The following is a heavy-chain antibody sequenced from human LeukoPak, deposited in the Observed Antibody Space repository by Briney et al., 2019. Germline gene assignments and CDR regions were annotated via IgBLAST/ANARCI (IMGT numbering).Heavy chain of an antibody. V-gene: IGHV3-23*01. J-gene: IGHJ4*02. CDR1: GFTFSSYA. Sequence: GGSLRLSCAASGFTFSSYAMSWVRQAPGKGLEWVSAISGSGGSTYYADSVKGRFTISRDNSKNTLYLQMNSLRAEDTAVYYCAKSVGGSHYYGSSGYYYGFDYWGQGTLVTVSS. CDR2: ISGSGGST. D-gene: IGHD3-22*01. CDR3: AKSVGGSHYYGSSGYYYGFDY.